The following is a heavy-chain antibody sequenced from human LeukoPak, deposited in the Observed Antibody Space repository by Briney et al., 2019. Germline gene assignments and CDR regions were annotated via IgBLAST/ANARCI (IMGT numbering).Heavy chain of an antibody. Sequence: GGSLRLSCAASGFTFSTYWMSWVRRAPGKGLEWVAYIKEDGSEKYYVDSVKGRFTISRGNAKNSLFLQLSSLTAEDTAVYYCARDRSGTSGVISLLDYWGQGTLVTVSS. CDR3: ARDRSGTSGVISLLDY. CDR2: IKEDGSEK. J-gene: IGHJ4*02. CDR1: GFTFSTYW. D-gene: IGHD3-3*01. V-gene: IGHV3-7*01.